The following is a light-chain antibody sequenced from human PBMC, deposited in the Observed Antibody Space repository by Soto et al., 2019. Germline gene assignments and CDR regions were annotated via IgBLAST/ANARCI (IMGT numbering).Light chain of an antibody. Sequence: QSALTQPPSASGSPGQSVTISCTGTSSDVGAYNYVSWHQQHAGKAPKLVIYEVTKRPSGVPDRFSGSKSANTASLTVSGLQAEDEDDYYCSSFASSNTWVFGGGTKLTVL. CDR3: SSFASSNTWV. CDR1: SSDVGAYNY. J-gene: IGLJ3*02. CDR2: EVT. V-gene: IGLV2-8*01.